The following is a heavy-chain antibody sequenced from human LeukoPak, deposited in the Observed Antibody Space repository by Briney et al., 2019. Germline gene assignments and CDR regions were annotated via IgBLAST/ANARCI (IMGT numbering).Heavy chain of an antibody. V-gene: IGHV1-2*02. Sequence: ASVKVSCKASGYTFTGYYMHWVRQAPGQGLEWMGWINPNSGGTNYAQKFQGRVTMTRDTSTSTAYMELRSLRSDDTAVYYCARPSYCSGGSCYSYGMDVWGKGTTVTVSS. CDR3: ARPSYCSGGSCYSYGMDV. J-gene: IGHJ6*04. CDR2: INPNSGGT. D-gene: IGHD2-15*01. CDR1: GYTFTGYY.